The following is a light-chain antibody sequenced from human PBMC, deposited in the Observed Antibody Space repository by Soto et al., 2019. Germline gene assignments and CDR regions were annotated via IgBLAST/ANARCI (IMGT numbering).Light chain of an antibody. CDR3: SSYAGSNIV. Sequence: QSVLTQPPSASGSPGQSVTISCTGTSSDIGAYNFVSWYQQHPGKAPKLMIYEVSKRPSGVPDRFSGSKSGNTASLTVSGLQAEDEADYYCSSYAGSNIVFGSGTKVTVL. V-gene: IGLV2-8*01. CDR1: SSDIGAYNF. CDR2: EVS. J-gene: IGLJ1*01.